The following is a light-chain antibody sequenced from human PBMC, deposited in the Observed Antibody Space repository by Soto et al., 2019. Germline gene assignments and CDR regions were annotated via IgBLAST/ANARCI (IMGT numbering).Light chain of an antibody. CDR1: SSDVGGYNY. CDR3: SSYTSSNTWV. CDR2: DVS. V-gene: IGLV2-14*01. J-gene: IGLJ3*02. Sequence: QSALTQPASVSGSPGQSIAISCTGTSSDVGGYNYVSWYQQHPGKALKLMIYDVSNRPSGVSNRFSGSKSGNTASLTISGLQAEDEADYYCSSYTSSNTWVFGGGTKVTVL.